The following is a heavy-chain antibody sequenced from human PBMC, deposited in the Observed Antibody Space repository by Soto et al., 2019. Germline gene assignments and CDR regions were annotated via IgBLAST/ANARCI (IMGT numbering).Heavy chain of an antibody. D-gene: IGHD3-16*01. J-gene: IGHJ4*02. CDR2: IYYSGST. Sequence: SETLSLTCTVSGGSISSYYWSWIRQPPGKGLEWIGYIYYSGSTNYNPSLKSRVTISVDTSKNQFSLKLGSVTAPDTAVYYCARLRGEYGPGDFDYWGQGTLVTVSS. CDR3: ARLRGEYGPGDFDY. CDR1: GGSISSYY. V-gene: IGHV4-59*08.